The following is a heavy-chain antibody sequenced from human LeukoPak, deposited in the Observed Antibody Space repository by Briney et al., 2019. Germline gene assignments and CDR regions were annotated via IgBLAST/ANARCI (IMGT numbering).Heavy chain of an antibody. V-gene: IGHV3-21*01. CDR1: GFTFSSYS. Sequence: GGSLRLSRAASGFTFSSYSMNWVRQAPGKGLEGVSSISSSSSYIYYADSVKGRFTISRDNAKNSLYLQMNSLRAEDTAVYYCARDVPAAPFDPWGQGTLVTVSS. J-gene: IGHJ5*02. CDR3: ARDVPAAPFDP. CDR2: ISSSSSYI. D-gene: IGHD2-2*01.